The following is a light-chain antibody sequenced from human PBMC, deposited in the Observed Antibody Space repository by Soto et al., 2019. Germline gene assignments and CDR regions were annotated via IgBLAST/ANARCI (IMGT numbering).Light chain of an antibody. J-gene: IGKJ4*01. CDR3: LQYYSAPLT. V-gene: IGKV4-1*01. CDR1: QSILSSSNNKNF. Sequence: DIVMTQSPDSLAVSLGERATINCKSSQSILSSSNNKNFLAWYQQRPRQPPKLLIYCASIRESGVPDRFNGSGSGTDFTLTINNLQADDVAVYYCLQYYSAPLTFGGGTKVEIK. CDR2: CAS.